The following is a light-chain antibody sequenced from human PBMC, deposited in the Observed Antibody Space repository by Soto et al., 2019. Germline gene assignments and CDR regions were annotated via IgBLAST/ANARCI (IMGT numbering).Light chain of an antibody. CDR3: QAWHSTTPVI. Sequence: SYELTQPPSVSVSPGQTASITCSGDKLGYTYTCWYQQKPGQSPVLVIYQDGKRPSGIPERFSGSSSGNTATLTISGTQAMDEADYYCQAWHSTTPVIFGGGTKLTVL. J-gene: IGLJ2*01. V-gene: IGLV3-1*01. CDR2: QDG. CDR1: KLGYTY.